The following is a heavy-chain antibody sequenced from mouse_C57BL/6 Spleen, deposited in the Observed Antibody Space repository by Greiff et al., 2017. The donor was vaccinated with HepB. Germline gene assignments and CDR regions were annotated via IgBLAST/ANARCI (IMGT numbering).Heavy chain of an antibody. V-gene: IGHV1-59*01. J-gene: IGHJ1*03. CDR3: ARSNGYFDV. CDR2: IDPSDSYT. Sequence: QVQLQQPGAELVRPGTSVKLSSKASGYTFTSYWMHWVKQRPGQGLEWIGVIDPSDSYTNYNQKFKGKATLTVDTSSSTAYMQLSSLTSEDSAVYYCARSNGYFDVWGTGTTVTVSS. CDR1: GYTFTSYW. D-gene: IGHD2-5*01.